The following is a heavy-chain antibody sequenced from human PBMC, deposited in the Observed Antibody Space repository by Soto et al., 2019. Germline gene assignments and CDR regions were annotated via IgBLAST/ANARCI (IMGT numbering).Heavy chain of an antibody. CDR3: ALITSDY. J-gene: IGHJ4*02. Sequence: EVQLVESGGGLVKPGGSLRLSCAASGFSFNNAWMNWVRQVPGEGLEWVGRIKSKSDGESTEYAAPVKGRFTISRDDSKNTVYLQMNSLKTEDTAVYYCALITSDYWGQGTQVTVSS. CDR1: GFSFNNAW. CDR2: IKSKSDGEST. V-gene: IGHV3-15*07.